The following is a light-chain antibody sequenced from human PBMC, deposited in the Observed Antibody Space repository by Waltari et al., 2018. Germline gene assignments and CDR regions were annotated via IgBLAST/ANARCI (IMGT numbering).Light chain of an antibody. CDR1: KLGNNY. J-gene: IGLJ1*01. Sequence: SYELIQPPSVSVSPGQTASITCHGDKLGNNYVCWYQQKPGQSPVLVIYQDSKRPSGIPERFSGSNSGNTATLTISGTQAMDEADYYCQAWDSSPVFGTGTKVTVL. CDR3: QAWDSSPV. CDR2: QDS. V-gene: IGLV3-1*01.